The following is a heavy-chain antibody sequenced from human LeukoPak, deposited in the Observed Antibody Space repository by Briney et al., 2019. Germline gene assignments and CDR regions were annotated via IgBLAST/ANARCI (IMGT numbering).Heavy chain of an antibody. V-gene: IGHV1-18*01. CDR1: GYTFTSYG. D-gene: IGHD3-10*01. CDR3: ARISGNYGYSNYYGMDV. Sequence: ASVKVSCKASGYTFTSYGINWVRQAPGQGLEWMGWISAYNGNTNYAQKFQGRVTMTADTSTSTAYMELRSLRSEDTAVYYCARISGNYGYSNYYGMDVWGQGTTVTVSS. CDR2: ISAYNGNT. J-gene: IGHJ6*01.